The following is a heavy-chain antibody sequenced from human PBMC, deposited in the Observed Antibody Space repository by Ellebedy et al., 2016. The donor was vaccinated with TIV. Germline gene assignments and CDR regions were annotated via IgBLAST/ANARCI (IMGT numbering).Heavy chain of an antibody. J-gene: IGHJ1*01. D-gene: IGHD3-3*01. V-gene: IGHV3-21*01. Sequence: GGSLRLXXAASGFTFSSYSMNWVRQAPGKGLEWVSSISSSSSYIYYADSVKGRFTISRDNAKNSLYLQMNSLRAEDTAVYYCARADDFWSGYYPGYFQHWGQGTLVTVSS. CDR1: GFTFSSYS. CDR2: ISSSSSYI. CDR3: ARADDFWSGYYPGYFQH.